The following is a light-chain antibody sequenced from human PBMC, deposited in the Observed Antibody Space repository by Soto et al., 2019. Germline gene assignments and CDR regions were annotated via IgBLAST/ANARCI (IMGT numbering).Light chain of an antibody. CDR3: SSYTSSTTYV. V-gene: IGLV2-14*01. CDR1: SSDVGGYSY. J-gene: IGLJ1*01. Sequence: LAQPASVSASPGQSVAISCTGTSSDVGGYSYVSWYQQHPGKAPKLMIYDVSNRPSGVSNRFSGSKSGNTASLTISGLQAEDEADYYCSSYTSSTTYVFGTGTKVTVL. CDR2: DVS.